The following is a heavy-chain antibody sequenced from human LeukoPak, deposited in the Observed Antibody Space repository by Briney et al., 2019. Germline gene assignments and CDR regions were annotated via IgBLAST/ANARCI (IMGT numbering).Heavy chain of an antibody. V-gene: IGHV4-61*05. CDR3: ARREDFWYFDL. J-gene: IGHJ2*01. CDR1: GGSISSSTYY. Sequence: KPSETLSLTCTVSGGSISSSTYYWSWIRQPPGKGLEWIGYIYYTGSTYYNPSLKSRVTFSVDTSKNHFSLNLISVTAADTAVYYCARREDFWYFDLWGRGTLVTVSS. CDR2: IYYTGST.